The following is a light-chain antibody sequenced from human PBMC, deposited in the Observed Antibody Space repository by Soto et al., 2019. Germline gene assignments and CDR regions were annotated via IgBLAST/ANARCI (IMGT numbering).Light chain of an antibody. CDR3: SSWDDSLNGVV. CDR1: RSNIGSKG. Sequence: QSVLTQPPSASGTPGQRVTISCSGSRSNIGSKGVNWYRQLPGTAPQLLIYSNDRRPPGVPDRFSGSKSGTSASLAISGLQSEDEADYYCSSWDDSLNGVVFGGGTKLTVL. CDR2: SND. J-gene: IGLJ3*02. V-gene: IGLV1-44*01.